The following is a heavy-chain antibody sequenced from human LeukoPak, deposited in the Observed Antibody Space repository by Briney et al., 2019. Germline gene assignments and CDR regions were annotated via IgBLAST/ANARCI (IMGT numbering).Heavy chain of an antibody. V-gene: IGHV4-59*08. CDR3: ARQSEVAGTQWFDP. J-gene: IGHJ5*02. CDR1: GGSVRSYY. Sequence: SETLSLTCTVSGGSVRSYYWTWIRQPPGKGLEWIAYIHHSGTTNYNPSLNSRVTISLDTSKNQFSLRLTSVTATDTAVYHCARQSEVAGTQWFDPWGQGTLVTVSS. D-gene: IGHD6-19*01. CDR2: IHHSGTT.